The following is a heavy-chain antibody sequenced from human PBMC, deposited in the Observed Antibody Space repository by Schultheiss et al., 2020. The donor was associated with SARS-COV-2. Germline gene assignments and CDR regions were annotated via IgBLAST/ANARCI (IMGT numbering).Heavy chain of an antibody. V-gene: IGHV3-30*04. Sequence: GESLKISCAASGFTFSSYAMHWVRQAPGKGLEWVAVIWYDGRNKYYADSVEGRFTISRDNSKDTLYLQLSSLRPDDTAVYYCACYSSSLLVRFDPWGQGTLVTVSS. CDR1: GFTFSSYA. CDR2: IWYDGRNK. CDR3: ACYSSSLLVRFDP. J-gene: IGHJ5*02. D-gene: IGHD6-6*01.